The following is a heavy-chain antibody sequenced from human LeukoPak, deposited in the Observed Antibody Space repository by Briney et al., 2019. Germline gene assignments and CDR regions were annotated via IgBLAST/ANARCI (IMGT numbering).Heavy chain of an antibody. Sequence: PSETLSLTCTVSGGSISSYYWSWIRQPPGKGLEWIGYIYYSGSTNYNPSLKSRVTISVDTSKNQFSLKLSSVTAADTAVYYCARAPHDYYGSGSYSYFDYWGQGTLVTVSS. J-gene: IGHJ4*02. CDR3: ARAPHDYYGSGSYSYFDY. CDR2: IYYSGST. CDR1: GGSISSYY. V-gene: IGHV4-59*08. D-gene: IGHD3-10*01.